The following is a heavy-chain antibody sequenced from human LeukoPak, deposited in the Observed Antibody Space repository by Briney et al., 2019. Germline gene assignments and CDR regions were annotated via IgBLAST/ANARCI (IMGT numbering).Heavy chain of an antibody. D-gene: IGHD3-10*01. CDR3: ARVGHYYLDY. V-gene: IGHV6-1*01. J-gene: IGHJ4*02. Sequence: SQTLSLTCAISGDSVSSNSAIWNWVRQSPSRGLEWLGRTYYRSKWYKAYAVSVRSRITINPDTSKNLFSLQLNSVTPEDTAVYYCARVGHYYLDYWGQGTLVTVSS. CDR2: TYYRSKWYK. CDR1: GDSVSSNSAI.